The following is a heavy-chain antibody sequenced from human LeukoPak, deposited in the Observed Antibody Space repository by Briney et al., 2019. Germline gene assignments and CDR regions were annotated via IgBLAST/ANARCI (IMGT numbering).Heavy chain of an antibody. V-gene: IGHV3-23*01. J-gene: IGHJ4*01. Sequence: GGSLRLSCAASGLTFSSYPMGCVRQAPGKGREWVTSISGSGGSTYYGECVKGRFTISRDNYKNKLYLQMNSLRAEDTAVYYCAKTRDGYYWYWGHGTLVSVSS. CDR1: GLTFSSYP. CDR3: AKTRDGYYWY. D-gene: IGHD3-22*01. CDR2: ISGSGGST.